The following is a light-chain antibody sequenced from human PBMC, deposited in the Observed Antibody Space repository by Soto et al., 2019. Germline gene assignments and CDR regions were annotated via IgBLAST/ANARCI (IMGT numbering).Light chain of an antibody. Sequence: DVVLTQTPLSSPVTLGQPASISCRSSQSLVHSDGGTYLSWLHQRPGQPPRLLIYQVSNRFSGVPDRFSGGGAGTDFTLKISRVEAEDVGVYYCTQSTHFPRTCGQGTKVEIK. CDR2: QVS. CDR1: QSLVHSDGGTY. CDR3: TQSTHFPRT. J-gene: IGKJ1*01. V-gene: IGKV2-24*01.